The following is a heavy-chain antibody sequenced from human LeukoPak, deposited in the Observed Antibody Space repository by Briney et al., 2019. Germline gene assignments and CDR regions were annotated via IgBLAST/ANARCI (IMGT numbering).Heavy chain of an antibody. CDR2: IKKDGSEK. D-gene: IGHD5-18*01. CDR1: GFTFSSHW. V-gene: IGHV3-7*01. J-gene: IGHJ1*01. CDR3: ARDAGIPGAEYLQN. Sequence: AGGSLRLSCAASGFTFSSHWMNWVRQAPGKGLEWVANIKKDGSEKNYVDSVKGRFTISRDNAKNSLFLQMSSLRAEDTAVYYCARDAGIPGAEYLQNWGQGTLVTVSS.